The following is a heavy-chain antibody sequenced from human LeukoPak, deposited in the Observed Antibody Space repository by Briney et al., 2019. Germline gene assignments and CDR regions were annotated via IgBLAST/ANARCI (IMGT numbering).Heavy chain of an antibody. CDR3: ARDKDGIAARGPDY. Sequence: GGSLRLSCAASGFTFSSYAMHWVRQAPGKGLEWVAVISYDGSNKYYADSVKGRFTISRDNTKNTLYLQMNSLRAEDTAVYYCARDKDGIAARGPDYWGQGTLVTVSS. CDR2: ISYDGSNK. D-gene: IGHD6-6*01. CDR1: GFTFSSYA. V-gene: IGHV3-30-3*01. J-gene: IGHJ4*02.